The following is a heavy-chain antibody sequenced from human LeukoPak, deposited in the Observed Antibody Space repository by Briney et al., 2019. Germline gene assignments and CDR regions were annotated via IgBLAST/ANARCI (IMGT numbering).Heavy chain of an antibody. D-gene: IGHD5-18*01. V-gene: IGHV3-30-3*02. CDR2: ISYDGINK. Sequence: PGRSLRLSCAASGFTFNNYAMHWVRQAPGKGLEWVAVISYDGINKYYAGSVKGRFTISRDNSKNTLYLQMNSLRAEDTAVYYCAKPSGYSYGFFDYWGQGTLVTVSS. CDR3: AKPSGYSYGFFDY. J-gene: IGHJ4*02. CDR1: GFTFNNYA.